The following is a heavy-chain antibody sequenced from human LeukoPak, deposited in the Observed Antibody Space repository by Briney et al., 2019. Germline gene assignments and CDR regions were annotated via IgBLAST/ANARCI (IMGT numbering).Heavy chain of an antibody. Sequence: GGSLRLSCAASGFTVSSNYMSWVRQAPGKGLEWVSVIYSGGSTYYADSVKGRFTISRDNSKNTLYLQMNSLRAEDTAVYYCAKDLIAFDYGGNSGGYWGQGTLVTVSS. V-gene: IGHV3-53*01. J-gene: IGHJ4*02. CDR3: AKDLIAFDYGGNSGGY. D-gene: IGHD4-23*01. CDR1: GFTVSSNY. CDR2: IYSGGST.